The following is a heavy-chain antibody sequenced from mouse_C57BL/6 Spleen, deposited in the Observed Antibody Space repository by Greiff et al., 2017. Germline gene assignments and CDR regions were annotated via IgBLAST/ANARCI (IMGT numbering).Heavy chain of an antibody. D-gene: IGHD1-1*01. J-gene: IGHJ1*03. CDR3: TRTTVAYWYFDV. CDR2: IDPETGGT. CDR1: GYTFTDYE. V-gene: IGHV1-15*01. Sequence: VQLQESGAELVRPGASVTLSCKASGYTFTDYEMHWVKQTPVHGLEWIGAIDPETGGTAYNQKFKGKAILTADKSSSTAYMELRSLTSEDSAVYYCTRTTVAYWYFDVRGTGTTVTVSS.